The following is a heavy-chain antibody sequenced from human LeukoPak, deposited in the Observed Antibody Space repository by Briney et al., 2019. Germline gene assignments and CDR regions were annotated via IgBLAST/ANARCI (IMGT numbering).Heavy chain of an antibody. CDR3: ARDTHSSGWYYFDY. J-gene: IGHJ4*02. Sequence: SETLSLTCTVSGGSISSYYWGWIRQPPGKGLEWIGYIYYSGSTNYNPSLKSRVTISVDTSKNQFSLKLSSVTAADTAVYYCARDTHSSGWYYFDYWGQGALVTVSS. D-gene: IGHD6-19*01. V-gene: IGHV4-59*01. CDR2: IYYSGST. CDR1: GGSISSYY.